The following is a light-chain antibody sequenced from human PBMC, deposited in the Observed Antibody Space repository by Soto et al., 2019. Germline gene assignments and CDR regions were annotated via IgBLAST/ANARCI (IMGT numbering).Light chain of an antibody. V-gene: IGKV2-28*01. CDR2: LGS. CDR3: MQALQSPLT. Sequence: DIVMTQSPLSLPVTPGEPASISCRSSQRLDSYGYKYLDWYLQKPGQSPQLLIYLGSNRASGVPDRFSGRGSGTDFTLKISRVEAEDVGVYYCMQALQSPLTFGGGTKVEIK. CDR1: QRLDSYGYKY. J-gene: IGKJ4*01.